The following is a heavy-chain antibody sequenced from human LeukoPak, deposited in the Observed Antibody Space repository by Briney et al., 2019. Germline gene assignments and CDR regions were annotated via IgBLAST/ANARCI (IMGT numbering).Heavy chain of an antibody. V-gene: IGHV3-74*01. CDR1: GFKFDDYT. CDR3: ARDWAWGGFDH. CDR2: IRTDGGTK. Sequence: PGGSLRLSCAASGFKFDDYTMHWVRQAPGKGLAWVSRIRTDGGTKYYADSVKGRFTVSRDNARNTLYLQMDSLRVDDTAVYYCARDWAWGGFDHWGQGTLVTVSS. D-gene: IGHD3-16*01. J-gene: IGHJ4*02.